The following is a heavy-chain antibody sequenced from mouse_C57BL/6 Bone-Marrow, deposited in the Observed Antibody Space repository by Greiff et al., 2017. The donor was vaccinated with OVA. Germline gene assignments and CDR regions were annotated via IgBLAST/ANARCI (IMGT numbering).Heavy chain of an antibody. D-gene: IGHD1-1*01. Sequence: QVQLQQPGAELVRPGSSVKLTCKASGYTFTSYWMDWVKQRPGQGLEWIGNIYPSDSETPYNQKFKDKATLTVDKSSSTAYIQLSSLTSEDAAVYYCARDLLLRAWFAYWGQGTLVTVSA. CDR2: IYPSDSET. CDR1: GYTFTSYW. J-gene: IGHJ3*01. CDR3: ARDLLLRAWFAY. V-gene: IGHV1-61*01.